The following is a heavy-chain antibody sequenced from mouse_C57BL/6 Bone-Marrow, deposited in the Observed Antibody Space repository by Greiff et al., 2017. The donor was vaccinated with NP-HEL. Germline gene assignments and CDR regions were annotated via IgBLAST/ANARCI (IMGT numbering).Heavy chain of an antibody. Sequence: QVHVKQSGAELVKPGASVKISCKASGYAFSSYWMNWVKQRPGKGLEWIGQIYPGDGDTNYNGKFKGKATLTADKSSSTAYMQLSSLTSEDSAVYCCARYYGSSYYFDYWGQGTTLTVSS. CDR3: ARYYGSSYYFDY. J-gene: IGHJ2*01. CDR1: GYAFSSYW. V-gene: IGHV1-80*01. CDR2: IYPGDGDT. D-gene: IGHD1-1*01.